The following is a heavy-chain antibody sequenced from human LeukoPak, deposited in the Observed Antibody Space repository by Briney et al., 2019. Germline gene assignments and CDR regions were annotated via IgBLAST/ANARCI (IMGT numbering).Heavy chain of an antibody. CDR3: ARSRTGSWFDY. V-gene: IGHV3-49*04. CDR1: GFSFGDYS. Sequence: GGSLRLSCTSSGFSFGDYSMTWVRQAPGKGLEWVGFIRSKAYGGTTEYAASVKGRFTISRDDSKSIAYLQMNSLKTEDTAVYYCARSRTGSWFDYWGQGTLVTVSS. CDR2: IRSKAYGGTT. J-gene: IGHJ4*02. D-gene: IGHD6-13*01.